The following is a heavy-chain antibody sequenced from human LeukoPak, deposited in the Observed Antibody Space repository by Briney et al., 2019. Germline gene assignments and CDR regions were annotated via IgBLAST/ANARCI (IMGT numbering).Heavy chain of an antibody. J-gene: IGHJ4*02. CDR3: AGRVTGYSSGYVY. CDR1: GFCFGNYV. V-gene: IGHV3-23*01. Sequence: GGSLKLSCAAAGFCFGNYVINWVRQAPGRGLDWVSVISGSAHKIRYADSVKGRFTISRDNSENIVYLQMNNLRAEDTAVYYCAGRVTGYSSGYVYWGQGTLVTVSS. D-gene: IGHD5-18*01. CDR2: ISGSAHKI.